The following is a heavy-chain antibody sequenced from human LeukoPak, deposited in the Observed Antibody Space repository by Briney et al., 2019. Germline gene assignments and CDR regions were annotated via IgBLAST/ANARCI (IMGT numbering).Heavy chain of an antibody. CDR3: ARRYGSGWYDF. Sequence: GGSLRLSCAASGFTVSSNFMSWVRRAPGKGLERVSVIYSGGSTYYADSVKGRFTISRDNSKNTLYLQMNSLRAEDTAVYYCARRYGSGWYDFWGQGTLVTVS. CDR1: GFTVSSNF. CDR2: IYSGGST. V-gene: IGHV3-53*01. J-gene: IGHJ5*01. D-gene: IGHD6-19*01.